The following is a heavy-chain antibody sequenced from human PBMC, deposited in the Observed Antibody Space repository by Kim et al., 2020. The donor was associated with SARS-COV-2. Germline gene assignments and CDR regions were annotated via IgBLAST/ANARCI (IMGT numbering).Heavy chain of an antibody. CDR1: GGSFSGYY. CDR3: ARLSVEARHRYFDL. V-gene: IGHV4-34*01. J-gene: IGHJ4*02. D-gene: IGHD2-15*01. Sequence: SETLSLTCDVYGGSFSGYYWSWIRQPPGKGLEWIGEINRTGGPNYNRSFRSRVTMSLDTSRSQFSLKLNSVTAADTAVYYCARLSVEARHRYFDLWGQGT. CDR2: INRTGGP.